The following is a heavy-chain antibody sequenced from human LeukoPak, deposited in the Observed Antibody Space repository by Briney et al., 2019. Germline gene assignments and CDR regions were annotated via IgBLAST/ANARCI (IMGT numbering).Heavy chain of an antibody. CDR1: GFTFSNFW. CDR2: IKQDGIEK. D-gene: IGHD5-24*01. V-gene: IGHV3-7*01. Sequence: PGGSLRLSCAASGFTFSNFWVTWIRQAPGKGLEWVANIKQDGIEKYYVDSVEGRFTVSRDNTKNTLFLQMDSLRAEDTAVYYCARDGYNWADLWGQGTLVTVSS. CDR3: ARDGYNWADL. J-gene: IGHJ5*02.